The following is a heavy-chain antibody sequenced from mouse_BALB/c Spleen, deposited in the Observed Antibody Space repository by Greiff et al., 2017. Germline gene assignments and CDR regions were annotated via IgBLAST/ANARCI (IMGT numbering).Heavy chain of an antibody. CDR1: GFTFSSYA. V-gene: IGHV5-6-5*01. CDR3: ARGSSSYAMDY. CDR2: ISSGGST. D-gene: IGHD1-1*01. Sequence: EVHLVESGGGLVKPGGSLKLSCAASGFTFSSYAMSWVRQTPEKRLEWVASISSGGSTYYPDSVKGRFTISRDNARNILYLQMSSLRSEDTAMYYCARGSSSYAMDYWGQGTSVTVSS. J-gene: IGHJ4*01.